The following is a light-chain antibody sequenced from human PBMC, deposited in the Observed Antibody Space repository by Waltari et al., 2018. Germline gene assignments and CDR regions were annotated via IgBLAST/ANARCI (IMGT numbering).Light chain of an antibody. Sequence: VLTQSPATLSLSAGERATLSCRASQSVFNYLAWYQQKRGQAPRLLIYDTSKRATGIPARFSGSESGTDFTLTISNLEADDCALYYCQQGSILPLTFGGGTKVEIK. CDR3: QQGSILPLT. J-gene: IGKJ4*01. V-gene: IGKV3-11*01. CDR1: QSVFNY. CDR2: DTS.